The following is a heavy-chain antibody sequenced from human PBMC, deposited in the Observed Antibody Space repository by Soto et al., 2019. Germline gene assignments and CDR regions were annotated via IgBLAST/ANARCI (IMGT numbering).Heavy chain of an antibody. V-gene: IGHV4-59*01. CDR1: GGSIISYY. CDR3: ARVGDYIWGSYRSVRPFDI. Sequence: SETLSLTCTVSGGSIISYYWSWIRQPPGKGLEWIGYIYYSGSTNYNPSLKSRVTISVDTSKNQFSLKLSSVTAADTAVYYCARVGDYIWGSYRSVRPFDIWGQGTMVTVSS. D-gene: IGHD3-16*02. J-gene: IGHJ3*02. CDR2: IYYSGST.